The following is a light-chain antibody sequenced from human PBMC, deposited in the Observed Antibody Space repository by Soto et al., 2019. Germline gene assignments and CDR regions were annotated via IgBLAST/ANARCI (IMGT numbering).Light chain of an antibody. V-gene: IGLV2-8*01. CDR1: SSDVGNYKY. CDR3: SSYAGSNNWV. Sequence: QSVLTQSPSASGSPGQSVTISCTGTSSDVGNYKYVSWYQQHPGKAPKLMIYEVSKRPSGVTDRFSGSKSGTTASLTVSGLQAEDEADYYCSSYAGSNNWVFGGGTKLTV. CDR2: EVS. J-gene: IGLJ3*02.